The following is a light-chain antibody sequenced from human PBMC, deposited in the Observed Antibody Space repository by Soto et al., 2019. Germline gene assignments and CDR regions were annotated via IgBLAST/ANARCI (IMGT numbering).Light chain of an antibody. CDR2: DAS. J-gene: IGKJ4*01. CDR1: QYVSARX. CDR3: XXXXXSPLT. Sequence: EIVLTQSPGTLSLSPGERXTLSXXASQYVSARXLAWYQQKPGQAPRLLIFDASNRATGIPDRFSGSGSGTDFTLTISRLEHXXXXXXXXXXXXXSPLTFGGGTKVEIK. V-gene: IGKV3-20*01.